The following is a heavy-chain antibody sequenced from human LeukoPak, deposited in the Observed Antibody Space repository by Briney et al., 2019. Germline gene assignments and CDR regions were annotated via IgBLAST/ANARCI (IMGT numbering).Heavy chain of an antibody. CDR3: ARDRLYSSSCPDY. J-gene: IGHJ4*02. CDR2: ISSSSSYI. V-gene: IGHV3-21*01. CDR1: GFTFSSYS. D-gene: IGHD6-13*01. Sequence: GGSLRLSCAASGFTFSSYSMNWVRQAPGKGLEWVSSISSSSSYIYYADSVKGRFTISRDNAKNSLYLQMNSLRAEDTAVYYCARDRLYSSSCPDYWGQGTLVTVSS.